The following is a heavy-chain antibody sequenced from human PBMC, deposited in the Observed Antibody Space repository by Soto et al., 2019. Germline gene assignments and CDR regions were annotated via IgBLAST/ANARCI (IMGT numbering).Heavy chain of an antibody. CDR3: ARIRRYSSGWYHYYYGMDV. Sequence: SGPTLVNPTETLTLTCTVSGFSLSNARMGVSWIRQPPGKAQEWLAHIFSNDEKSYSTSLKSRLTISKDTSKSQVVLTMTNMDPVDTATYYCARIRRYSSGWYHYYYGMDVWGQGTTVTVSS. CDR1: GFSLSNARMG. CDR2: IFSNDEK. J-gene: IGHJ6*02. D-gene: IGHD6-19*01. V-gene: IGHV2-26*01.